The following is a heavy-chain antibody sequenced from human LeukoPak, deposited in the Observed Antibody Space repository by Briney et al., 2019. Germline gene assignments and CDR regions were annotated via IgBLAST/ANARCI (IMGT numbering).Heavy chain of an antibody. Sequence: SETLSLTCTVSGGSISSSSHYWSWIRQPPGKGLEWIGYIYYSGSTNYNPSLKSRVTISVDTSKNQFSLKLSSVTAADTAVYYCARVRLDYDILTGYYIVNWFDPWGQGTLVTVSS. D-gene: IGHD3-9*01. J-gene: IGHJ5*02. CDR3: ARVRLDYDILTGYYIVNWFDP. CDR2: IYYSGST. CDR1: GGSISSSSHY. V-gene: IGHV4-61*01.